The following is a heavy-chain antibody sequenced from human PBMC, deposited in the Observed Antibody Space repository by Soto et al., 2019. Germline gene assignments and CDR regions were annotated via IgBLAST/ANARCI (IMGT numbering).Heavy chain of an antibody. CDR1: GFTFSSYA. D-gene: IGHD3-9*01. J-gene: IGHJ4*02. Sequence: PGGSLRLSCAASGFTFSSYAMSWVRQAPGKGLEWVSAISGSGGSTYYADSVKGRFTISRDNSKNTLYLQMNSLRAEDTAVYYCAKSLGREVYYDILTGYYKYWGQGTLVTVSS. CDR2: ISGSGGST. V-gene: IGHV3-23*01. CDR3: AKSLGREVYYDILTGYYKY.